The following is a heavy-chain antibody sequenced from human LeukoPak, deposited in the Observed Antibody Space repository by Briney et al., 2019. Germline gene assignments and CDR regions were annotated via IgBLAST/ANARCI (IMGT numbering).Heavy chain of an antibody. D-gene: IGHD6-13*01. CDR2: INPNSAGT. Sequence: ASVKVSGKASGYSFIGYYMHWVRQAPGQGLEWMGWINPNSAGTNYAQKFQARVTMTSDTSISTAYMELSRLRSDDTAVYYCARSSAVWYFFDYWGQGTLVTVSS. V-gene: IGHV1-2*02. J-gene: IGHJ4*02. CDR3: ARSSAVWYFFDY. CDR1: GYSFIGYY.